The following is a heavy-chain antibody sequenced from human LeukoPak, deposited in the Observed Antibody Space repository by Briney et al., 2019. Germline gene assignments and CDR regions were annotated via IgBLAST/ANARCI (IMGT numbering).Heavy chain of an antibody. D-gene: IGHD3-22*01. CDR3: AKSPDYYDSRFDY. J-gene: IGHJ4*02. CDR2: IKPDGSAQ. CDR1: GFTFSNSW. Sequence: PGGSLRLSCAASGFTFSNSWMSWVRQAPGKGLEWVATIKPDGSAQYYVDSVKGRFTISRDNAKNSLFLQINSLRAEDTAVYYCAKSPDYYDSRFDYWGQGTLVTVSS. V-gene: IGHV3-7*01.